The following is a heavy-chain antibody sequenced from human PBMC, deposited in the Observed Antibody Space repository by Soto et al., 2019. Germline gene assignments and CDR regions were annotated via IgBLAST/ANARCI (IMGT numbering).Heavy chain of an antibody. CDR1: GGTFSSYA. CDR2: IIPIFGTA. D-gene: IGHD3-3*01. Sequence: GASVKVSCKASGGTFSSYAISWVRQAPGQGLEWMGGIIPIFGTANYAQKFQGRVTITADESTSTAYMELSSLRSEDTAVYYCARGSTSKNYDFRGDGGSGMDVWGQGTTVTVSS. CDR3: ARGSTSKNYDFRGDGGSGMDV. J-gene: IGHJ6*02. V-gene: IGHV1-69*13.